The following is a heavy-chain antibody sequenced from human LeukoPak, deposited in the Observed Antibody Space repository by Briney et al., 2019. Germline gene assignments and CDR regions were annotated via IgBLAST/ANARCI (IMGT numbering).Heavy chain of an antibody. CDR1: GFTFSSYG. Sequence: GGSLRLSCAASGFTFSSYGMHWVRQAPGKGREWVAFIRYGGSNKYYAASVKGRLTIYRDNSKNTLYLQMISLRAEDTAVYYCAKDLLVRATRQWGQGTLVSVSS. CDR2: IRYGGSNK. D-gene: IGHD1-26*01. V-gene: IGHV3-30*02. J-gene: IGHJ4*02. CDR3: AKDLLVRATRQ.